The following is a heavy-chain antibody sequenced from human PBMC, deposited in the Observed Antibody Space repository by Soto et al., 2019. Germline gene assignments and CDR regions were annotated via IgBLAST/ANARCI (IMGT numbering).Heavy chain of an antibody. D-gene: IGHD6-13*01. CDR1: GGSFSGYY. CDR3: ARGFLQQLGEYFQH. CDR2: INHRGST. Sequence: QVQLQQWGAGLLKPSETLSLTCAVYGGSFSGYYWSWIRQPPGKGLEWIGEINHRGSTNYNPSRKRRVTISVDTSKNQFSLKLSSVTAADTAVYYCARGFLQQLGEYFQHWGQGTLVTVSS. V-gene: IGHV4-34*01. J-gene: IGHJ1*01.